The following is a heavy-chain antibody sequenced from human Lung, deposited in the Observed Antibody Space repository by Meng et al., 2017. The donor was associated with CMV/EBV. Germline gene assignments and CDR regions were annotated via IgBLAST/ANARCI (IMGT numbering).Heavy chain of an antibody. CDR1: GFNFGNYA. J-gene: IGHJ4*02. Sequence: GGSLRLSCAGSGFNFGNYAMHGVRQAPGKGLEGVSSISWNSGNMGYADSMEGRFTISRDNAKKSIYLQMNSLRPEDTALYYCAKGPGYQAAKFYFDYWGQGTLVTVSS. D-gene: IGHD6-25*01. CDR3: AKGPGYQAAKFYFDY. V-gene: IGHV3-9*01. CDR2: ISWNSGNM.